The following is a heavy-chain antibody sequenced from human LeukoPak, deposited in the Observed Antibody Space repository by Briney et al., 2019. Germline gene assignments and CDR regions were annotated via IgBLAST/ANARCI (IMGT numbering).Heavy chain of an antibody. J-gene: IGHJ4*02. Sequence: GRSLRLSCAASGFTFSSYGMHWVRQAPGKGLEWVAVIWYDGSNKYYADSVKGRFTISRDNSKNTLYLQMNSLRAEDTAVYCCARAPRPYSSGWYGDYWGQGTLVTVSS. D-gene: IGHD6-19*01. CDR3: ARAPRPYSSGWYGDY. CDR2: IWYDGSNK. V-gene: IGHV3-33*01. CDR1: GFTFSSYG.